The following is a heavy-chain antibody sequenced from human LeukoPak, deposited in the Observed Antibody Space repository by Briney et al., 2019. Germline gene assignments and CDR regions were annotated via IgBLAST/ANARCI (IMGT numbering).Heavy chain of an antibody. J-gene: IGHJ5*02. V-gene: IGHV1-2*02. CDR3: ARGPRFDP. Sequence: ASVKVSCKASGYTFTGYYMHWVRQAPGQGLEWMGWINPNSGDTDYAQKFQGRVTMTRSTSINTAYMELSSLTSDDTAVYYCARGPRFDPWGQGTLVTVSS. CDR2: INPNSGDT. CDR1: GYTFTGYY.